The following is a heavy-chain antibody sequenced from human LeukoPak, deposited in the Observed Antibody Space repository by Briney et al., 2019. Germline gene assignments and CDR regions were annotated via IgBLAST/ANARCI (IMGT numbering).Heavy chain of an antibody. CDR2: INHSGST. CDR1: GFTFSSYA. J-gene: IGHJ4*02. CDR3: ARGLAYSSSWSAGSFDY. Sequence: GSLRLSCAASGFTFSSYAMSWVRQPPGKGLEWIGEINHSGSTNYNPSLKSRVTISVDTSKNQFSLKLSSVTAADTAVYYCARGLAYSSSWSAGSFDYWGQGTLVTVSS. V-gene: IGHV4-34*01. D-gene: IGHD6-13*01.